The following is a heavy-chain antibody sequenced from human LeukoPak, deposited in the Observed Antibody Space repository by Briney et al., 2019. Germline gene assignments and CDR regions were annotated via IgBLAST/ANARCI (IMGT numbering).Heavy chain of an antibody. CDR1: GFTFSSSN. CDR3: ARGSGSSSWYSLDC. D-gene: IGHD6-13*01. CDR2: ISTAGNP. Sequence: PGGSLRLSCEASGFTFSSSNMHWVRQATGKGLEWVSTISTAGNPYYPGSVKGRFTISRENAKNSLYLQMNSLRAGDTAVYYWARGSGSSSWYSLDCWGQGTLVTVSS. V-gene: IGHV3-13*05. J-gene: IGHJ4*02.